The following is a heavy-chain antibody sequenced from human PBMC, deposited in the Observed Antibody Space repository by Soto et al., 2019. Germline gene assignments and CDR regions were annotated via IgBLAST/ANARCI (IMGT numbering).Heavy chain of an antibody. CDR1: GFTFSDHY. V-gene: IGHV3-72*01. D-gene: IGHD4-17*01. J-gene: IGHJ6*02. CDR3: ARDIRGHDYGDYGDNYYYYCGMDV. CDR2: TRNKANSYTT. Sequence: EVQLVESGGGLVQPGGSLRLSCAASGFTFSDHYMDWVRQAPGKGLEWVGRTRNKANSYTTEYAASVKGRFTISRDDSKNSLYLQMNSLKTEDTAVYYCARDIRGHDYGDYGDNYYYYCGMDVWGQGTTVTVSS.